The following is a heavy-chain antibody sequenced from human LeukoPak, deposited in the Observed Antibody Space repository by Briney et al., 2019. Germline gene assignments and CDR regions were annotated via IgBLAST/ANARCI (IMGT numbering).Heavy chain of an antibody. CDR3: ARGAEQYYDILRFDP. CDR2: IYSGGST. CDR1: GFTVSSNY. Sequence: GGSLRLSCAASGFTVSSNYMSWVRQAPGKGLEWVSVIYSGGSTYYADSVKGRFTISRHNSKNTLYLQMNSLRAEDTAVYYCARGAEQYYDILRFDPWGQGTLVTVSS. D-gene: IGHD3-9*01. V-gene: IGHV3-53*04. J-gene: IGHJ5*02.